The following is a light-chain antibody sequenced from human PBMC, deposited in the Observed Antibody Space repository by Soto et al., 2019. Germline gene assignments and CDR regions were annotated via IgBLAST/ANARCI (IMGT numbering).Light chain of an antibody. CDR1: SGHSNYA. CDR3: QTWGTGVV. CDR2: LNSDRSH. V-gene: IGLV4-69*01. J-gene: IGLJ2*01. Sequence: QSVLTQSPSASASLGASVKLTCTLSSGHSNYAIAWHQQQPEKGPRYLMKLNSDRSHSKGDGIPDRFSGSSSWAERYLTIASLQSEDEADYYCQTWGTGVVFGGGTKLTVL.